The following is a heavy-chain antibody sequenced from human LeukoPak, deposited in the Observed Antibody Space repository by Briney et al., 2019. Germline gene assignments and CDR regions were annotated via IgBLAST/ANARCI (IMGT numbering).Heavy chain of an antibody. CDR3: ATSYSSSSGPFDS. CDR1: RFTFKDYA. D-gene: IGHD6-6*01. Sequence: PGGSLRLSCAASRFTFKDYAMNWVRQAPGKGLEWVSTISGSGTGTYYADSVKGRFTLSRDNSRNTLHLQMDSLRADDTAVYYCATSYSSSSGPFDSWGQGTLVTVSS. V-gene: IGHV3-23*01. J-gene: IGHJ4*02. CDR2: ISGSGTGT.